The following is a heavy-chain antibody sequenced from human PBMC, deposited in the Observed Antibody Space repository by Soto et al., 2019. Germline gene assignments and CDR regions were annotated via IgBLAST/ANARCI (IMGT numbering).Heavy chain of an antibody. CDR2: IYPGDSDY. CDR1: GYNFATYW. J-gene: IGHJ5*02. CDR3: ARHGFYGDYPSNYFDP. Sequence: PGESLKISCEGFGYNFATYWIAWVRQMPGKGLEYMGIIYPGDSDYRYSPSFQGQVTFSADKSISTAYLQWSSLKASDTAMYYCARHGFYGDYPSNYFDPWGQGTLVTVSS. V-gene: IGHV5-51*01. D-gene: IGHD4-17*01.